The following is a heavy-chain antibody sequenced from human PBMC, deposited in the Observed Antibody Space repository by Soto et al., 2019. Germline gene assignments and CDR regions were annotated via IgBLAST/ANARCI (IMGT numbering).Heavy chain of an antibody. CDR3: AKGVRGVPNWFDP. Sequence: QVQLQESGPGLVSPSQTLSLSCTLSGGSISNSANHWSWIRHHPGDGLEWIGYIYYSGGTYYSPSLKGRVTRSIDASKNQFSLKLSSVTAADTAVYYCAKGVRGVPNWFDPWGQGTLVTVSS. J-gene: IGHJ5*02. V-gene: IGHV4-31*03. D-gene: IGHD3-10*01. CDR1: GGSISNSANH. CDR2: IYYSGGT.